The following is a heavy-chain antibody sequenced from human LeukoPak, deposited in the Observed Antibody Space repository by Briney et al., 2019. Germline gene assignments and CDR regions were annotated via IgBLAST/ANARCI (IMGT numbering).Heavy chain of an antibody. CDR2: INPNSGNT. D-gene: IGHD1-1*01. CDR3: AREMRPATTTLVAY. V-gene: IGHV1-2*02. CDR1: GYIFTGYW. Sequence: GASVKVSCKASGYIFTGYWIHWVRQAPGQGLEWMGFINPNSGNTNYAQKFQVRVTMTRDTSINTAYMELNGLTGDDTAVYYCAREMRPATTTLVAYWGQGNLVTVSS. J-gene: IGHJ4*02.